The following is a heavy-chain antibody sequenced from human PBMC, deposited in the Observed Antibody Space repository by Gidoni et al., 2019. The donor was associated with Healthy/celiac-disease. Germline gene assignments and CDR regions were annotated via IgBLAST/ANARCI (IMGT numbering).Heavy chain of an antibody. CDR2: ISYDGSNK. CDR3: AKAGEQWLVLYNWFDP. V-gene: IGHV3-30*18. Sequence: QVQLVESGGGVVQPGRSLRLSCAASGFTFSRYGMHWVRQAPGKGLEWVAVISYDGSNKYYADSVKGRFTISRDNSKNTLYLQMNSLRAEDTAVYYCAKAGEQWLVLYNWFDPWGQGTLVTVSS. D-gene: IGHD6-19*01. J-gene: IGHJ5*02. CDR1: GFTFSRYG.